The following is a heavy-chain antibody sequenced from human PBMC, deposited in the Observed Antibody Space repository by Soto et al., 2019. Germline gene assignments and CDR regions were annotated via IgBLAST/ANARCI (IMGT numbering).Heavy chain of an antibody. J-gene: IGHJ5*01. CDR3: ARDHRWGYHCGDYGDS. CDR1: GFGFDEYG. Sequence: GGSLRLSCAASGFGFDEYGMSWVRQGPGKGLEWVSTINRHGDTTAYADSVKGRFTISRDNAKNSLYLHMNGLRAEDTAFYYCARDHRWGYHCGDYGDSWGHGT. CDR2: INRHGDTT. D-gene: IGHD2-21*02. V-gene: IGHV3-20*04.